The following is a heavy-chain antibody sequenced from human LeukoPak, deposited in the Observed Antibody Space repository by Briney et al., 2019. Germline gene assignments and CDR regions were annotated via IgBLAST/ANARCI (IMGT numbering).Heavy chain of an antibody. Sequence: SETLSLTCTVSGGSISSYHWSWIRQPAGKGLEWVGRIYTSGSTNYNPSLKSRVTMSVDTSKNQFSLKLSSVTAADTAVYYCAAESYYYDSSGYYSDAFDIWGQGTMVTVSS. D-gene: IGHD3-22*01. CDR1: GGSISSYH. CDR3: AAESYYYDSSGYYSDAFDI. J-gene: IGHJ3*02. CDR2: IYTSGST. V-gene: IGHV4-4*07.